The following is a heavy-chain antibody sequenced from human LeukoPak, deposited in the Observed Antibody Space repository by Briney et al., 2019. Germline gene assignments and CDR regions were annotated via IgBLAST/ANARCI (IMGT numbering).Heavy chain of an antibody. CDR2: ISSSSSYI. CDR3: ARGRRAGGSSSWSI. D-gene: IGHD6-13*01. Sequence: GGSLRLSCAASGFTFSSYSMNWVRQAPGKGLEWVSSISSSSSYIYYADSVKGRFTISRDSAKNSLYLQMNSLRAEDTAVYYCARGRRAGGSSSWSIWGQGTMVTVSS. V-gene: IGHV3-21*01. CDR1: GFTFSSYS. J-gene: IGHJ3*02.